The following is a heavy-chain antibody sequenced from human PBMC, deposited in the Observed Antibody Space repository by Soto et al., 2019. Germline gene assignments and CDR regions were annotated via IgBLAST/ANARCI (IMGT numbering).Heavy chain of an antibody. J-gene: IGHJ4*02. CDR2: IYYSGST. CDR3: ARDQNYDSSGYYF. D-gene: IGHD3-22*01. V-gene: IGHV4-61*01. CDR1: GGSVSSGSYY. Sequence: SETLSLTCTVSGGSVSSGSYYWSWIRQPPGKGLEWIGYIYYSGSTNYNPSLKSRVTISVDTSKNQFSLKLSSVTAADTAVYYCARDQNYDSSGYYFWGQGTLVTVSS.